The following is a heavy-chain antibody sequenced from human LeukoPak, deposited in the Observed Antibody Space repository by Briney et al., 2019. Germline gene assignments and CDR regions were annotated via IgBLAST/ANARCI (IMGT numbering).Heavy chain of an antibody. CDR3: ARASIAYYFDY. Sequence: GGSLRLSCAASGFTFSSYAMHWVRQAPGKGLEYVSAISSNGGSTYYANSVKGRFTISRDNSKNTLYLQMGSLRAEDMAVYYCARASIAYYFDYWGQGTLVSVSS. V-gene: IGHV3-64*01. J-gene: IGHJ4*02. D-gene: IGHD6-13*01. CDR2: ISSNGGST. CDR1: GFTFSSYA.